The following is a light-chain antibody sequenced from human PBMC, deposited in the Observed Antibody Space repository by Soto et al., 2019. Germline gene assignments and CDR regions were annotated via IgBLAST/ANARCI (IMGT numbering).Light chain of an antibody. V-gene: IGLV2-14*01. CDR3: SSYTSSSTRV. Sequence: QSALTQPASVSGSPGQSITISCTGTSSDVGDYNYVSWYQQHPGKAPKLMFFDVSNRPSGVSNRFSGSKSGNTASLTISGLQAEDEADYYCSSYTSSSTRVFGTGTKLTVL. CDR1: SSDVGDYNY. J-gene: IGLJ1*01. CDR2: DVS.